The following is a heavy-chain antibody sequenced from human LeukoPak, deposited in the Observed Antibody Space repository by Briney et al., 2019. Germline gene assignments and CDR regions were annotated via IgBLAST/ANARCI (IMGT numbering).Heavy chain of an antibody. CDR1: GFTFSSYS. CDR2: ISSSSSYI. CDR3: ARIEARYYYDSSGSVDY. Sequence: GGSLRLPCAASGFTFSSYSMSWVRQAPGKGLEWVSSISSSSSYIYYADSVKGRFTISRDNAKNSLYLQMNSLRAEDTAVYYCARIEARYYYDSSGSVDYWGQGTLVTVSS. J-gene: IGHJ4*02. D-gene: IGHD3-22*01. V-gene: IGHV3-21*01.